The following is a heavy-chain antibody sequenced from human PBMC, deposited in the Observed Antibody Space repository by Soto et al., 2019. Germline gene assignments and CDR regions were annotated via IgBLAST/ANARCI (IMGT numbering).Heavy chain of an antibody. CDR2: INTYAGNT. D-gene: IGHD6-19*01. J-gene: IGHJ4*02. CDR3: ARIPVAGHGYYDY. V-gene: IGHV1-18*01. CDR1: GYTFTSYV. Sequence: QVQLVQSAAEMKKPGASVKVSCTASGYTFTSYVINWVRQAPGQGLEWMGYINTYAGNTYYAQKLQGRVTMTTDTSSTTAYMELRSLTSDDTAVYYCARIPVAGHGYYDYWGQGTLVTVSS.